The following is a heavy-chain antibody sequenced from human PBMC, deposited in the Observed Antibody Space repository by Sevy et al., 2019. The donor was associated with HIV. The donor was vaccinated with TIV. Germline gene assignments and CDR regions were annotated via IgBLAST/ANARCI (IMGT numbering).Heavy chain of an antibody. Sequence: GGSLRLSCAASGFTFSSYGMHWVRQAPGKGLEWVAVIWYDGSNKYYADSVKGRFTISRDNSKNTLYLQMNSLRAEDTAVYYCARDQSPSGVVVVPAAIRYYYYGMDVWGQGTTVTVSS. D-gene: IGHD2-2*02. CDR1: GFTFSSYG. J-gene: IGHJ6*02. CDR3: ARDQSPSGVVVVPAAIRYYYYGMDV. V-gene: IGHV3-33*01. CDR2: IWYDGSNK.